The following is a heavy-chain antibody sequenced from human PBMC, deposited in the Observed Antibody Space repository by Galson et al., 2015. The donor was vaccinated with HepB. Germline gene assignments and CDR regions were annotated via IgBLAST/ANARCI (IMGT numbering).Heavy chain of an antibody. Sequence: SLRLSCAASGFTFSNAWMSWVRQAPGKGLEWVGRIKSKTDGGTKDYAAPVKGRFTISRDDSKNTLYLQMNSLKTEDTAVYYCTSTTYYYDSSGYWARDWFDPWGQGTLVTVSS. D-gene: IGHD3-22*01. CDR3: TSTTYYYDSSGYWARDWFDP. J-gene: IGHJ5*02. CDR1: GFTFSNAW. CDR2: IKSKTDGGTK. V-gene: IGHV3-15*07.